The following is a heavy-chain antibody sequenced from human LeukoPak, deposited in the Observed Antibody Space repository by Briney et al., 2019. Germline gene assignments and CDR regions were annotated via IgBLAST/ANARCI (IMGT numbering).Heavy chain of an antibody. CDR3: AKLKIVAGGYFDY. V-gene: IGHV3-23*01. CDR2: ISGSGVST. D-gene: IGHD2-21*01. CDR1: GFTFSSYA. Sequence: GGSLRLSCAASGFTFSSYAMSWVRQAPGKGLEWVSAISGSGVSTYYADSVKGRFTISRDNSKNTLYLQMNSLRAEDTAVYYCAKLKIVAGGYFDYWGQGALVTVSS. J-gene: IGHJ4*02.